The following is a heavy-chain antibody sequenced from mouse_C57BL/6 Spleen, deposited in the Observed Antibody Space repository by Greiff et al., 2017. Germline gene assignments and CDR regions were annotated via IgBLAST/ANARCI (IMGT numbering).Heavy chain of an antibody. CDR3: ARRGWDWYFEG. Sequence: EVQRVESGGGLVKPGGSLKLSCAASGFTFSSYAMSWVRQTPEKRLEWVATISDGGSYTYYPDNVKGRFTISRYNAKNNLYLQMSHLKSEDTAMYYCARRGWDWYFEGWGTGTTVTVAS. V-gene: IGHV5-4*01. D-gene: IGHD3-3*01. J-gene: IGHJ1*03. CDR2: ISDGGSYT. CDR1: GFTFSSYA.